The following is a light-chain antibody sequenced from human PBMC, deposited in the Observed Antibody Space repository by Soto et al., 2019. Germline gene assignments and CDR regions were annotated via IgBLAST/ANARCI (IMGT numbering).Light chain of an antibody. CDR2: EDY. J-gene: IGLJ3*02. Sequence: NFLLTQPHSVSESPGKTVTIYCTRSGGSIASHYVQWYQQRPGSAPTTVIFEDYQSPSGVPDRFSGSIDSSSNSASLTISGLTTEDEADYYCQSYDHSYQVFGGGTKVTVL. V-gene: IGLV6-57*04. CDR1: GGSIASHY. CDR3: QSYDHSYQV.